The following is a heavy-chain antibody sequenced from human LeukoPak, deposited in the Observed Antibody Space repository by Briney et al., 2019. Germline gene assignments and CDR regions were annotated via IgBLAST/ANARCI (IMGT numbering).Heavy chain of an antibody. CDR1: GFTFSDYG. CDR3: AKYKRRWLQLVDY. Sequence: GGSLRLSCAAFGFTFSDYGMHWVRQAPGKGLEWVAFIRFDGSNKYYVDSVKGRFTISRDNSKNTLYLQMNSLRAEDTAVYYCAKYKRRWLQLVDYWGQGTLVTVSS. J-gene: IGHJ4*02. D-gene: IGHD5-24*01. V-gene: IGHV3-30*02. CDR2: IRFDGSNK.